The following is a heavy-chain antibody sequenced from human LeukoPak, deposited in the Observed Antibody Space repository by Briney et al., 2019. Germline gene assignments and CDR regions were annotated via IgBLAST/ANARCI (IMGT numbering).Heavy chain of an antibody. J-gene: IGHJ4*02. D-gene: IGHD6-19*01. CDR1: GFTFSSYG. CDR3: ARDLYSSGWYGVDY. V-gene: IGHV3-33*01. CDR2: IWYDGSNK. Sequence: GGSLRLSCAASGFTFSSYGMHWVRQAPGKGLEWVAVIWYDGSNKYYADSVKGRFTISRDNSKNTLYLQTNSLRAEDTAVYYCARDLYSSGWYGVDYWGQGTLVTVSS.